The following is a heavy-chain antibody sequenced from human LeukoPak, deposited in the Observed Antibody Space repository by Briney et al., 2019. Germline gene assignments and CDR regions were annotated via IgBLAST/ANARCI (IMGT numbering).Heavy chain of an antibody. V-gene: IGHV4-31*03. Sequence: SETLSLTCTVSGGSISSGGYYWSWIRQHPGKGLEWIGYIYYSGSTYYNPSLKSRVTISVDTSKNQFSLKLSSVTAADTAVYYCARDRLPGPDHYYYGMDVWGQGTTVTVSS. CDR3: ARDRLPGPDHYYYGMDV. D-gene: IGHD1-14*01. CDR1: GGSISSGGYY. J-gene: IGHJ6*02. CDR2: IYYSGST.